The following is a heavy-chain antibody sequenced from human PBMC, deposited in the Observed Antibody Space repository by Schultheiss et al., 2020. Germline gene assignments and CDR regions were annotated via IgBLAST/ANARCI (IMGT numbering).Heavy chain of an antibody. CDR2: ISSSSSYI. J-gene: IGHJ5*02. Sequence: GESLKISCAASGFTFSSYSMNWVRQAPGKGLEWVSSISSSSSYIYYADSVKGRFTISRDNAKNSLYLQMNSLRAEDTAVYYCAREGAMVRGPYNWFDPWGQGTLVTVSS. D-gene: IGHD3-10*01. CDR1: GFTFSSYS. CDR3: AREGAMVRGPYNWFDP. V-gene: IGHV3-21*01.